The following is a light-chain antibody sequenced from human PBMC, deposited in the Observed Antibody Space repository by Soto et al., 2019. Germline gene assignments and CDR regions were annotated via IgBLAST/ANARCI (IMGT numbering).Light chain of an antibody. V-gene: IGKV1-5*03. Sequence: DIQMTQSPSTLSASVKDRVTITCRASQDINRWLAWYQQKPGKAPKLLIYEASSLENGVPSRFSGSGAGTEFSLTIRSRQSDDFATYYCQQYQTSSCTFGQGTKVEV. CDR2: EAS. CDR3: QQYQTSSCT. J-gene: IGKJ1*01. CDR1: QDINRW.